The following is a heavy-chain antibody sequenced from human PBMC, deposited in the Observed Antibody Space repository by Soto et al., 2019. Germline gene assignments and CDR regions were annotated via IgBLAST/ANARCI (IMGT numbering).Heavy chain of an antibody. V-gene: IGHV4-31*03. J-gene: IGHJ4*01. CDR2: IYYSGIT. D-gene: IGHD3-9*01. Sequence: PSETLSLTCTVSGGSISSGGYYWSWIRQHPGKGLEWIGYIYYSGITYYNPSLKSRVTISVDTSKNQFSLKLSSVTAAATAVYYGATDLTYSFGYWGHGTLVTVSS. CDR3: ATDLTYSFGY. CDR1: GGSISSGGYY.